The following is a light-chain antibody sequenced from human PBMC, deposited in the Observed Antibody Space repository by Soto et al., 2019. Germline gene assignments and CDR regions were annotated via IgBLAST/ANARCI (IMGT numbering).Light chain of an antibody. J-gene: IGKJ3*01. V-gene: IGKV3-20*01. CDR3: QQYGSSPFT. Sequence: ENVLTQSPGTLSLSPGERATLSCRASQSVSNNYLAWYQQKPGQVPSLLIYGASSRATGIPDRFSGSGSGKDFTLTISRLEPEDFAVYYCQQYGSSPFTFGHGTKVDIK. CDR1: QSVSNNY. CDR2: GAS.